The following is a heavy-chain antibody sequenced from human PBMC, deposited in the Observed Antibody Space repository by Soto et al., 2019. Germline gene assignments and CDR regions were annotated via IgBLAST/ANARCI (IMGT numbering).Heavy chain of an antibody. V-gene: IGHV1-69*02. Sequence: QVQLVQSGAEVKKPGSSVKVSCKASGGTFSSYTISWVRQAPGQGLEWMGRIIPILGIANYAQKFQGRVTITADKSTSTAYMELSSLRSEDTAVYYCARPYSGSHKHLPFDYWGQGTLVTVSS. CDR2: IIPILGIA. CDR1: GGTFSSYT. J-gene: IGHJ4*02. D-gene: IGHD1-26*01. CDR3: ARPYSGSHKHLPFDY.